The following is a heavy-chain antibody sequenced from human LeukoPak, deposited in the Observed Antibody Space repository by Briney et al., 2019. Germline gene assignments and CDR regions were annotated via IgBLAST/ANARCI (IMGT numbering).Heavy chain of an antibody. D-gene: IGHD5/OR15-5a*01. Sequence: SETLSLTCTVSGGSISSSSYYWGWIRQPPGKGLEWIGSIYYSGSTYYNPSLKSRVTISVDTSKNQFSLKLSSVTAADTAVYYCARDVFPHYYYYYMDVWGKGTTVTVSS. CDR3: ARDVFPHYYYYYMDV. V-gene: IGHV4-39*07. CDR2: IYYSGST. CDR1: GGSISSSSYY. J-gene: IGHJ6*03.